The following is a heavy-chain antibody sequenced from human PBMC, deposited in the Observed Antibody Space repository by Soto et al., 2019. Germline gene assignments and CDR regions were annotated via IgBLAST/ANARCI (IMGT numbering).Heavy chain of an antibody. CDR1: GLTFRSYW. J-gene: IGHJ4*02. V-gene: IGHV3-74*03. Sequence: EVQLVESGGGLVQPGESLSLSCAATGLTFRSYWMHWVRQAPGKGLVWVSRINPAGSFAMYVDSVKGLFTISRDNAKNALYLHMNTLRAEDTAVYYCVRDMRLWRLDSCGQGTQVTVSS. CDR2: INPAGSFA. D-gene: IGHD2-21*01. CDR3: VRDMRLWRLDS.